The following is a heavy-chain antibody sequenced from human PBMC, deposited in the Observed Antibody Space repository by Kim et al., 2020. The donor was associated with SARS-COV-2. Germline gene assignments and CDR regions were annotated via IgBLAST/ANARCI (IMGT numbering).Heavy chain of an antibody. V-gene: IGHV3-30-3*01. CDR3: ARDPAPYYDFWSGYSGWFDP. CDR1: GFTFSSYA. D-gene: IGHD3-3*01. Sequence: GGSLRLSCAASGFTFSSYAMHWVRQAPGKGLEWVAVISYDGSNKYYADSVKGRFTISRDNSKNTLYLQMNSLRAEDTAVYYCARDPAPYYDFWSGYSGWFDPWGQGTLVTVSS. CDR2: ISYDGSNK. J-gene: IGHJ5*02.